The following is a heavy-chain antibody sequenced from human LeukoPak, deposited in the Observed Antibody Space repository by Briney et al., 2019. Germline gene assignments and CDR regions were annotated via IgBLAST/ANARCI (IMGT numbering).Heavy chain of an antibody. J-gene: IGHJ4*02. Sequence: SETLSLTCTVSGGSISSYYWSWIRQPPGKGLEWIGSIYYSGSTYYNPSLKSRVTISVDTSKNQFSLKLSSVTAADTAVYYCARWRWFGELTYFDYWGQGTLVTVSS. CDR1: GGSISSYY. CDR2: IYYSGST. CDR3: ARWRWFGELTYFDY. D-gene: IGHD3-10*01. V-gene: IGHV4-59*12.